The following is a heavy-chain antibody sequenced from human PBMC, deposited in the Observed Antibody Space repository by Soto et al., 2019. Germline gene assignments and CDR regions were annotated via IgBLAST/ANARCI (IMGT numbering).Heavy chain of an antibody. D-gene: IGHD3-10*01. V-gene: IGHV1-18*01. CDR2: ISGFNDDT. Sequence: QLVQSGVEMKNPGASVKVSCKASGYTFTSYGISWVRQAPGQGLEWMGWISGFNDDTNHAQKFQGRVTVTKDTSTSTASMELRSLKSDDTAMYYCARSGSYYPARNWFGPWGQGTLVIVSS. CDR1: GYTFTSYG. J-gene: IGHJ5*02. CDR3: ARSGSYYPARNWFGP.